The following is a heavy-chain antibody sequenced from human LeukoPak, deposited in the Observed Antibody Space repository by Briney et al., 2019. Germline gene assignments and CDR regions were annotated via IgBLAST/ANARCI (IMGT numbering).Heavy chain of an antibody. Sequence: PGGSLRLSCTTSGFTFSSYWMSWVRQAPGMGLEWVASIRQDGGDQYYVDSVKGRFTISRDNSKNTLYLQMNSLRAEDTAIYYCAKDYCSSTSCPQKDWGQGTLVTVSS. J-gene: IGHJ4*02. CDR2: IRQDGGDQ. V-gene: IGHV3-7*03. D-gene: IGHD2-2*01. CDR3: AKDYCSSTSCPQKD. CDR1: GFTFSSYW.